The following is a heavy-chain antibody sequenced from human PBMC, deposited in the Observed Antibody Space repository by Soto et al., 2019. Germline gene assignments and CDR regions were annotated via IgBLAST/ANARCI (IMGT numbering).Heavy chain of an antibody. Sequence: GASVKVSCKASGYTFTSYYMHWVRQAPGQGLEWMGIINPSGGSTSYAQKFQGRVTMTRDTSTSTVYMELSSLRSEDTAVYYCASRVRLLPLYLGPYYGMDVWGQGTTVTVSS. D-gene: IGHD3-22*01. J-gene: IGHJ6*02. CDR1: GYTFTSYY. V-gene: IGHV1-46*01. CDR3: ASRVRLLPLYLGPYYGMDV. CDR2: INPSGGST.